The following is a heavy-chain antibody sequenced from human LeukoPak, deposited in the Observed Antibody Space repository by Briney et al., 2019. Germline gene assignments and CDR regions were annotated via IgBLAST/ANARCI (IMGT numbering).Heavy chain of an antibody. J-gene: IGHJ4*02. Sequence: GGSLRLSCAASGFTFSNYEMNWVRQAPGKGLEWVSYISRSGTTIYYADFVKGRFTISRDDAKNSLYLQVNSLKVEDTAVYYCAGGDCSSATCYRAGLGGWGQGTLVTVSS. CDR2: ISRSGTTI. CDR3: AGGDCSSATCYRAGLGG. CDR1: GFTFSNYE. V-gene: IGHV3-48*03. D-gene: IGHD2-2*01.